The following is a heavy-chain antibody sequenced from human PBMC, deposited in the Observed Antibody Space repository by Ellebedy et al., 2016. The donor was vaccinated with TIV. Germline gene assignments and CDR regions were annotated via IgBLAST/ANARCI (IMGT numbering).Heavy chain of an antibody. V-gene: IGHV3-11*01. CDR2: ISSGGTTI. Sequence: GGSLRLXXAASGFSFSDSYMSWIRQAPGKGLEWVSYISSGGTTIHYADSVKGRFTISRDNAKNSLYLQMNSLRAEDTAVYYCARAIGAGDGKWGQGALVTVSS. D-gene: IGHD2-15*01. CDR3: ARAIGAGDGK. CDR1: GFSFSDSY. J-gene: IGHJ4*02.